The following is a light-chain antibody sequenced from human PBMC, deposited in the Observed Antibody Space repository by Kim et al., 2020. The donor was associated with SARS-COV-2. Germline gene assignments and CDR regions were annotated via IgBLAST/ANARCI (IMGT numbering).Light chain of an antibody. CDR3: QQRSNWST. V-gene: IGKV3-11*01. CDR2: DAF. J-gene: IGKJ2*01. Sequence: PGERATLSCRASQSISSSLAWYQHKPGQAPRLLIYDAFNRATGIPARFSGSGSGTDFTLTISSLEPEDFAVYYCQQRSNWSTFGQGTKLEI. CDR1: QSISSS.